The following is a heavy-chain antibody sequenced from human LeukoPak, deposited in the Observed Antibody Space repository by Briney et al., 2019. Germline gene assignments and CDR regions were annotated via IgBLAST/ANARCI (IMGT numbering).Heavy chain of an antibody. Sequence: GGSLRLSCAASGLTFSSYGMHWVRQAPGKGLEWVAVIWYDGSNKYYADSVKGRFTISRDNSKNTLYLQMNSLRAEDTAVYYCAKEWLEDGYNLVSAYYFDYWGQGTLVTVSS. V-gene: IGHV3-33*06. CDR1: GLTFSSYG. D-gene: IGHD5-24*01. CDR2: IWYDGSNK. CDR3: AKEWLEDGYNLVSAYYFDY. J-gene: IGHJ4*02.